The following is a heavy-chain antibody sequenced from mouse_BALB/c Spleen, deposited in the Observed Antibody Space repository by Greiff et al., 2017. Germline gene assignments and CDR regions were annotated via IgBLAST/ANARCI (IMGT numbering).Heavy chain of an antibody. V-gene: IGHV1S132*01. CDR2: IFPGTVTT. CDR1: GYTFTSYW. J-gene: IGHJ2*01. CDR3: ARGGDY. Sequence: QVQLQQSGAELVKPGASVKLSCKTSGYTFTSYWIQWVKQRPGQGLGWIGEIFPGTVTTYYNEKFKGKATLTIDTSSSTAYMQLSSLTSEDSAVYYCARGGDYWGQGTTLTVSS.